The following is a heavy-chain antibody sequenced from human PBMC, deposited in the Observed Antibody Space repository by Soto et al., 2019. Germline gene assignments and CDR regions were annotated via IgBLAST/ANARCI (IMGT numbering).Heavy chain of an antibody. V-gene: IGHV4-31*03. CDR1: GGSISSGGYY. D-gene: IGHD1-7*01. CDR2: IYYSGST. CDR3: ASNHLGTTPYGMDV. J-gene: IGHJ6*02. Sequence: SETLSLTCTVSGGSISSGGYYWSWIRQHPGKGLEWIGYIYYSGSTYYNPSLKSRVTISVDTSKNQFSLKLSSVTAVDTAVYYCASNHLGTTPYGMDVWGQGTTVTGSS.